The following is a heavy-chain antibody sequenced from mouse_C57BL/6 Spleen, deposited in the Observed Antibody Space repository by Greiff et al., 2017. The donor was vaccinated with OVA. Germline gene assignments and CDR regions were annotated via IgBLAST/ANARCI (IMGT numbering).Heavy chain of an antibody. Sequence: EVQRVESGGGLVKPGGSLKLSCAASGFTFSSYAMSWVRQTPEKRLEWVATISDGGSYTYYPDNVKGRFTISRDNAKNNLYLQMSHLKSEDTAMYYCARGPSITTYFDYWGQGTTLTVSS. D-gene: IGHD1-1*01. J-gene: IGHJ2*01. CDR1: GFTFSSYA. CDR2: ISDGGSYT. CDR3: ARGPSITTYFDY. V-gene: IGHV5-4*01.